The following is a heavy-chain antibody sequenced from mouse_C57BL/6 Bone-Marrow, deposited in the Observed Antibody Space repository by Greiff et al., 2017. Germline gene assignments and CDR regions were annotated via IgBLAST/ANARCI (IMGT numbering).Heavy chain of an antibody. CDR1: GFTFSSYA. Sequence: EVKLVESGGGLVKPGGSLQLSCAASGFTFSSYAMSWVRQTPEKRLEWVATISDGGSYTYSPDNVKGRFPISRDNAKNNLYLQMSHLKSEDTAMYYCARNITPGAMDYWGQGTSVTVSS. J-gene: IGHJ4*01. D-gene: IGHD1-1*01. CDR3: ARNITPGAMDY. CDR2: ISDGGSYT. V-gene: IGHV5-4*03.